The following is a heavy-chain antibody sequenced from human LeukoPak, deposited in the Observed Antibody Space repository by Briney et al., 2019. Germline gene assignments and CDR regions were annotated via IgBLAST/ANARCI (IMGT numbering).Heavy chain of an antibody. CDR1: EFTFSSYA. CDR2: ISSSSSYI. CDR3: ARDKYDFPYYFDY. V-gene: IGHV3-21*01. Sequence: GGSLRLSCAASEFTFSSYAMAWVRQAPGKGLEWVSSISSSSSYIYYADSVKGRFTISRDNAKNSLYLQMNSLRAEDTAVYYCARDKYDFPYYFDYWGQGTLVTVSS. D-gene: IGHD3-3*01. J-gene: IGHJ4*02.